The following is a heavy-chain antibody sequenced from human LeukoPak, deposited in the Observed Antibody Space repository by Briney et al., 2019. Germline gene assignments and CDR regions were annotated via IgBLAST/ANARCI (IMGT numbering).Heavy chain of an antibody. CDR1: GGSINYYY. Sequence: SETLSLTCTVSGGSINYYYWMWIRQPPGKGLEWVGYIYYSGGTHYNPSLKSRVTMLVDTSKNQFSLKLTAVTAADTAVYYCARETPGAGHLDYWGQGSLVTVSS. CDR3: ARETPGAGHLDY. V-gene: IGHV4-59*01. CDR2: IYYSGGT. D-gene: IGHD7-27*01. J-gene: IGHJ4*02.